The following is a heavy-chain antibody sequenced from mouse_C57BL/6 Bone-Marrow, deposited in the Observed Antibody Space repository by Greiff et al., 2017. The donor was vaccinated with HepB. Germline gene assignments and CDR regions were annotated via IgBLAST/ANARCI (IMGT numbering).Heavy chain of an antibody. Sequence: VKVVESGPELVKPGASVKISCKASGYAFSSSWMNWVKQRPGKGLEWIGRIYPGDGDNKYNGKFKGKATLTAEKSSSTAYLQLSSLTSGDSAVYFCARLGKWYFDVWGTGTTVTVSS. CDR2: IYPGDGDN. J-gene: IGHJ1*03. V-gene: IGHV1-82*01. CDR3: ARLGKWYFDV. CDR1: GYAFSSSW.